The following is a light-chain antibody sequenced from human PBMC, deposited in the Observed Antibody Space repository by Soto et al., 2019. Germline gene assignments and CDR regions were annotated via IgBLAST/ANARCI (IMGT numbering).Light chain of an antibody. CDR2: GAS. V-gene: IGKV3-20*01. J-gene: IGKJ1*01. CDR3: QQYGDSQWT. CDR1: QSISSSD. Sequence: EIVLTQSPGTLSLSPGESATLSCRASQSISSSDLAWYQQRPGQAPRLLIYGASSRATGIPDRFSGSGTGTDFTLNISRLETEDFAMYYCQQYGDSQWTFGQGTKV.